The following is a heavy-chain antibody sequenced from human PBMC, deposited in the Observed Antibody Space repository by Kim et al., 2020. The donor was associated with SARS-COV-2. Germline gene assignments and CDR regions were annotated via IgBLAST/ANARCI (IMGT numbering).Heavy chain of an antibody. D-gene: IGHD2-15*01. CDR2: IKSKTDGETT. J-gene: IGHJ4*02. V-gene: IGHV3-15*01. CDR1: GFSFSHAW. CDR3: TPVGYCSGGSCPAGDY. Sequence: GGSLRLSCAASGFSFSHAWMSWIRQAPGKVLEWVGRIKSKTDGETTDYAAPVKGRFTISRDDSKNTLYLQMNSLKTEDTAVYYCTPVGYCSGGSCPAGDYWGQGTLVTVSS.